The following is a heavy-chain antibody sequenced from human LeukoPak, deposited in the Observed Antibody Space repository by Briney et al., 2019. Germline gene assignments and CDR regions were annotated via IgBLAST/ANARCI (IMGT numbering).Heavy chain of an antibody. CDR3: ARLLHAFDI. CDR2: IYYSGST. Sequence: SETLSLTCTVSFDSISSYYWSWIRQPPGKGLEWIGYIYYSGSTIYNASLKSRVSISLDTSKNQFSLMLRSVTAADTAVYYCARLLHAFDIWGQGTMVTVSS. J-gene: IGHJ3*02. CDR1: FDSISSYY. D-gene: IGHD2/OR15-2a*01. V-gene: IGHV4-59*08.